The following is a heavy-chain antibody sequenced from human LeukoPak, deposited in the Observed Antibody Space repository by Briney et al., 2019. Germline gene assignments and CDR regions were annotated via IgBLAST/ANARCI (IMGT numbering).Heavy chain of an antibody. D-gene: IGHD6-13*01. J-gene: IGHJ4*02. CDR1: GFTFSNYW. CDR2: ISGDGTTT. Sequence: GGSLRLSCAASGFTFSNYWMHWIRQGPGKELVWVSHISGDGTTTNYADSVKGRFTISRDNAKNTLYLQMSSLRVEDTALYYCARDGTFDNWGQGTLVTVSS. V-gene: IGHV3-74*01. CDR3: ARDGTFDN.